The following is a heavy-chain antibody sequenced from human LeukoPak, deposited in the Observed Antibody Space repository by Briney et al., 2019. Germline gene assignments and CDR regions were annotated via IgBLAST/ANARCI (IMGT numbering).Heavy chain of an antibody. Sequence: SETLSLTRTVSGGSISSYYWSWIRQPAGKGLEWIGRIYTSGSTNYNPSLKSRVTMSVDTSKNQFSLKLSSVTAADTAVYYCTLQGGLLGAPDAFDIWGQGTMVTVSS. V-gene: IGHV4-4*07. CDR1: GGSISSYY. CDR3: TLQGGLLGAPDAFDI. D-gene: IGHD3-16*01. J-gene: IGHJ3*02. CDR2: IYTSGST.